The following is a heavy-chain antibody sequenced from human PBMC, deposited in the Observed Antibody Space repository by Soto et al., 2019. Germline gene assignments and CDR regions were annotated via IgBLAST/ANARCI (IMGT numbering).Heavy chain of an antibody. CDR3: ARREQRLAGYFDD. D-gene: IGHD6-25*01. Sequence: YVTLPLTCTVSGDSISSSGFYWGWIRQPPGKGLEWIGSIYYSGSTYYNPSHKSRVTISIDTSQNKFSLKLRSVTAADTAVYYCARREQRLAGYFDDGGPGTLVTVS. J-gene: IGHJ4*02. CDR1: GDSISSSGFY. V-gene: IGHV4-39*01. CDR2: IYYSGST.